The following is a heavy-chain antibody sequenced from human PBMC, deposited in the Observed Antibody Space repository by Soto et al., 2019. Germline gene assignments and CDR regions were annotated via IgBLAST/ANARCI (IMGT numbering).Heavy chain of an antibody. CDR1: GGSISSYY. J-gene: IGHJ4*02. CDR2: IYDSGTA. D-gene: IGHD5-18*01. V-gene: IGHV4-59*01. Sequence: TSETLSLTCTVSGGSISSYYWSWIRQPPGKGLEWIGHIYDSGTANYNPSLKSRVTISVDTSKNQFSLNLSSVTAADTAMYYGYGRGGNWGQGPRFTVSS. CDR3: YGRGGN.